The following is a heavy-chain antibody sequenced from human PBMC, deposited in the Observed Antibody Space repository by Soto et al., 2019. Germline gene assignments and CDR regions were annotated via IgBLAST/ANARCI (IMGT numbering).Heavy chain of an antibody. CDR2: ISGSDDST. Sequence: EVQLLESGGGLVQPGESLRLSCAASGFTFSSYAMSWVRQAPGKGLEWVSVISGSDDSTYYADSVKGRFTISRDNSKNTLYLQMSSLRAEDTAVYYCAKRSSSFTFDYWGQGTLVTVSS. J-gene: IGHJ4*02. D-gene: IGHD6-6*01. V-gene: IGHV3-23*01. CDR3: AKRSSSFTFDY. CDR1: GFTFSSYA.